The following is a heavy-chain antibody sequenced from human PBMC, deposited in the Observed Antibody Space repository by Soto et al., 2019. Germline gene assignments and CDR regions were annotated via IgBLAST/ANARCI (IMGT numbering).Heavy chain of an antibody. CDR1: GGSISSYY. V-gene: IGHV4-59*08. D-gene: IGHD2-2*01. CDR2: IYYSGST. J-gene: IGHJ4*02. Sequence: QVQLQESGPGLVKPSETLSLTCTVSGGSISSYYWSWIRQPPGKGLEWIGYIYYSGSTNYNPSLKSRVTISVDTSKNQFSLKLSSETAADTAVYYCARHYCSSTSCYFDYWGQGTLVTVSS. CDR3: ARHYCSSTSCYFDY.